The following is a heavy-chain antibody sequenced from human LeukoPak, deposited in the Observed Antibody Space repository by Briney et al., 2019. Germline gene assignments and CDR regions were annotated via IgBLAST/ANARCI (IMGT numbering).Heavy chain of an antibody. V-gene: IGHV1-2*02. CDR1: GYIFTAYY. D-gene: IGHD1-14*01. J-gene: IGHJ5*02. CDR2: INPNSGDK. Sequence: AAVKVSCKTSGYIFTAYYIHWVRQAPGQGREWMGLINPNSGDKNYAQKFRGRVTMTSHTSSTTAYIELTRLTSDDTAVYYCARGTFDPWGQGTLVTVSP. CDR3: ARGTFDP.